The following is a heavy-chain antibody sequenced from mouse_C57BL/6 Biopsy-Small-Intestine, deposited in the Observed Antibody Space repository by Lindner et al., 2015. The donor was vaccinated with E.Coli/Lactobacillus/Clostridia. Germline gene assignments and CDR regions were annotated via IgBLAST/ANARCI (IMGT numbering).Heavy chain of an antibody. D-gene: IGHD1-1*01. CDR2: IIPIFGTA. J-gene: IGHJ1*01. CDR1: GGTFSNYA. V-gene: IGHV1-81*01. Sequence: SVKVSCKASGGTFSNYAISWVRQAPGQGLEWMGGIIPIFGTADYAQKFQGRVTITADESTGTAYMELSSLRSEDTAVYYCARDGEVGVVPSAMGYGMDVWGQGTTVTVSS. CDR3: ARDGEVGVVPSAMGYGMDV.